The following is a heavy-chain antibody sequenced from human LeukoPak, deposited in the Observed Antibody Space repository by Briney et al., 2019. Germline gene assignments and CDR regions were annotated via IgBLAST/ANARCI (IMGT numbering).Heavy chain of an antibody. CDR2: IYTSGST. CDR1: GGSISSYY. D-gene: IGHD3-16*01. CDR3: ARFTYTTRPSDV. J-gene: IGHJ6*04. V-gene: IGHV4-4*07. Sequence: PSETLSLTCTVSGGSISSYYWSWIRQPAGKGLEWIGRIYTSGSTNYNASLKSRVSMSVDTSMNQFSLRLSSVTAADTAVYYCARFTYTTRPSDVWGKGTTVTVSS.